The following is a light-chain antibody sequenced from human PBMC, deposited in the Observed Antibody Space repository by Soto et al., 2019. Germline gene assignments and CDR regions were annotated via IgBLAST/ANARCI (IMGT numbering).Light chain of an antibody. J-gene: IGLJ2*01. V-gene: IGLV2-14*01. CDR2: EVS. Sequence: QSSLTHPASLSGSPGQSITISCSGTSRDVGGYNYVSWHQQHPGKAPKVIITEVSNRPSGVSNRFSGSKSGNTASLTISGLQAEDEADYYCSSYVNYNTFVIFGGGTKVTVL. CDR1: SRDVGGYNY. CDR3: SSYVNYNTFVI.